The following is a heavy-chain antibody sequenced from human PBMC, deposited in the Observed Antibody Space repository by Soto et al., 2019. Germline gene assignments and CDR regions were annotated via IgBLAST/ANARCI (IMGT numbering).Heavy chain of an antibody. Sequence: QVHLVESGGGMVQPGRSLRLSCAASGFTFSRYGMNWVRQAPGKGLAWVAGIGHDGSTKYYEDSKKGRLTISRDNSQNTMNVQMNTLRVEDTAVYYCARERVSYSGYGYAFDIWGQGTMVTVSS. J-gene: IGHJ3*02. V-gene: IGHV3-33*01. D-gene: IGHD5-12*01. CDR3: ARERVSYSGYGYAFDI. CDR1: GFTFSRYG. CDR2: IGHDGSTK.